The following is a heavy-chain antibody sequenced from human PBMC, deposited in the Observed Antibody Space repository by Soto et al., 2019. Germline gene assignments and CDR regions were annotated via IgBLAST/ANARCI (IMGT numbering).Heavy chain of an antibody. D-gene: IGHD5-12*01. V-gene: IGHV3-15*01. CDR3: TTEGWLRFNAFDI. CDR1: GFTFSNAW. CDR2: IKSKTDGGTT. J-gene: IGHJ3*02. Sequence: GGSLRLSCAASGFTFSNAWMSWVRQAPGKGLEWVGRIKSKTDGGTTDYAAPVKGRFTISRDDSKNTLYLQMNSLKTEYTAVYYCTTEGWLRFNAFDIWGQGTMVTVSS.